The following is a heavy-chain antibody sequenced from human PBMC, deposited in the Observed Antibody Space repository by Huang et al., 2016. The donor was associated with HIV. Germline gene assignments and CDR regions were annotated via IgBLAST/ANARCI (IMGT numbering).Heavy chain of an antibody. CDR2: ISSSSKLI. CDR3: AKTSAMEQQLVGARF. CDR1: GFTFSNSN. Sequence: EVQLVESGGGLVQPGGSLRLSCAAYGFTFSNSNMNWVRQTPGKGLEWLSYISSSSKLIDYADSVKGRFTISRDNAQSTLYFQMNSLRAEDTAVYYCAKTSAMEQQLVGARFWGQGTLVTVSS. V-gene: IGHV3-48*01. D-gene: IGHD1-1*01. J-gene: IGHJ4*02.